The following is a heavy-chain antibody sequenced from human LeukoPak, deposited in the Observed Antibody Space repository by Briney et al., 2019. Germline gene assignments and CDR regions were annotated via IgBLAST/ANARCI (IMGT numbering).Heavy chain of an antibody. CDR2: ITTSDGNT. Sequence: GGSLRLSCAASEFTFSSYTMSWVRQAPGKGLEWVSTITTSDGNTYYADSVKGRFTVSRDNSKNTLFLQMNSLRAEDTAVYYCAKDGGLWVSAHWGDYWGQGTLVTVSS. CDR1: EFTFSSYT. D-gene: IGHD7-27*01. V-gene: IGHV3-23*01. CDR3: AKDGGLWVSAHWGDY. J-gene: IGHJ4*02.